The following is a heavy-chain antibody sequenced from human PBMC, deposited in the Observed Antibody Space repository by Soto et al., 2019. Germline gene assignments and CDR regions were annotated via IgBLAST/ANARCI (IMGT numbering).Heavy chain of an antibody. CDR3: AADTGYYDSSGYSSDY. J-gene: IGHJ4*02. CDR1: GYTFTNYA. CDR2: IILGNGNT. V-gene: IGHV1-58*02. D-gene: IGHD3-22*01. Sequence: SVKVSCKASGYTFTNYAIHWVRQAPGQRLEWMGWIILGNGNTKYAKKFQGRVTITRDMSTSTAYMELSSLRSEDTAVYFCAADTGYYDSSGYSSDYWGQGTLVTVSS.